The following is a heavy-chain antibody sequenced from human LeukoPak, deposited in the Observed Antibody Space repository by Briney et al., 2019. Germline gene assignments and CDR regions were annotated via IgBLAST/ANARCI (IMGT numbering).Heavy chain of an antibody. V-gene: IGHV4-4*07. Sequence: SETLSLTCTVSGGSISSYYWSWIRQPAGKGLEWIGRIYTGGCTNYNPSLKSRVTMSVDTSKNQFSLKLSSATAADTAVYYCARGVVPAAYYYYYYMDVWGKGTTVTVSS. CDR3: ARGVVPAAYYYYYYMDV. CDR1: GGSISSYY. CDR2: IYTGGCT. J-gene: IGHJ6*03. D-gene: IGHD2-2*01.